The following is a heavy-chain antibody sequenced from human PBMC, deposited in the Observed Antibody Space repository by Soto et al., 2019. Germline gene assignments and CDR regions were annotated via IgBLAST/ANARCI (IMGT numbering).Heavy chain of an antibody. V-gene: IGHV3-23*01. CDR3: ANSISPYSGYPMDV. J-gene: IGHJ6*02. CDR1: GFTFSSYA. CDR2: ISGSGGST. Sequence: PGGSLRLSCAASGFTFSSYAMSWVRQAPGKGLEWVSGISGSGGSTYYADSVKGRFTISRDNSKNTLYLQMNSLRAEDTAVYYCANSISPYSGYPMDVWGQGTTVTVSS. D-gene: IGHD5-12*01.